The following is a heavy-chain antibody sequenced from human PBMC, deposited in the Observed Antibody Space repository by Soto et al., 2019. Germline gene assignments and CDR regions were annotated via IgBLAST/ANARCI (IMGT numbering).Heavy chain of an antibody. Sequence: GGSLRLSCAASRFTFSSYAMSWVRQPPGKGLEWVSAISASGGSTSYADSVKGRFTISRDNSKNTLYLQMNSLRAEDTAVYYCAKRLSSYYFDYWGQGTLVTVSS. J-gene: IGHJ4*02. D-gene: IGHD3-10*01. CDR2: ISASGGST. CDR3: AKRLSSYYFDY. V-gene: IGHV3-23*01. CDR1: RFTFSSYA.